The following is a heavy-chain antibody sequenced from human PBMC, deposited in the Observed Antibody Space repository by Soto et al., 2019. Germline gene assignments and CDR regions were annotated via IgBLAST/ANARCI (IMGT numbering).Heavy chain of an antibody. CDR1: GFTFSSYG. V-gene: IGHV3-30*18. CDR3: ANTYSSGWPY. Sequence: QVQLVESGGGVVQTGRSLRLSCAASGFTFSSYGMHWVRQAPGKGLEWVAVISYDGSNKYYADSVKGRFTISRDNSKNTLYLQMNSLRAEDTAVYYCANTYSSGWPYWGQGTLVTVSS. J-gene: IGHJ4*02. D-gene: IGHD6-19*01. CDR2: ISYDGSNK.